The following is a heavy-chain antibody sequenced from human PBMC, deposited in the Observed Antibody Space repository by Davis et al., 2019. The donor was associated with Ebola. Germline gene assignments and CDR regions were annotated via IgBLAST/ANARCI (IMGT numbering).Heavy chain of an antibody. J-gene: IGHJ4*02. Sequence: ASVKVSCKASGYTFTGYYMHWVRQDPGQGLEWMGWINPNSGGTNYAQKFQGRVTITADESTSTAYMELSSLRSEDTAVYYCAREWSQRDGYNYYWGQGTRVTVSS. CDR2: INPNSGGT. CDR1: GYTFTGYY. V-gene: IGHV1-2*02. D-gene: IGHD5-24*01. CDR3: AREWSQRDGYNYY.